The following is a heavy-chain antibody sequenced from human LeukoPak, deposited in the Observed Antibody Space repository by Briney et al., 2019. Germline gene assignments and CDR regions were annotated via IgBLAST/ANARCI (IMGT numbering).Heavy chain of an antibody. CDR3: ARGRYLPLYFDY. D-gene: IGHD3-16*02. CDR1: GGSISSYY. V-gene: IGHV4-59*12. CDR2: IYYSGST. J-gene: IGHJ4*02. Sequence: SETLSLTCTVSGGSISSYYWSWIRQPPGEGLEWIGYIYYSGSTNYNPSLKSRVTISVDPSKNQFSLKLSSVTAADTAVYYCARGRYLPLYFDYWGQGTLVTVSS.